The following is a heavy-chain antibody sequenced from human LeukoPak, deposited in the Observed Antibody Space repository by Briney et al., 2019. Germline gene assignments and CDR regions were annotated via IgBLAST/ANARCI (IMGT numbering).Heavy chain of an antibody. J-gene: IGHJ6*02. V-gene: IGHV4-39*01. CDR2: IYYSGTT. Sequence: SETLSLTCTVSGDSISRTSYRWGWIRQPPGKGLEWIGTIYYSGTTYCNPSLKSRVTISLDTSKNQFSLRLSSVTAADTAVYYCARHVVYSGLGVWGHGTTVTVSS. CDR3: ARHVVYSGLGV. D-gene: IGHD2-21*01. CDR1: GDSISRTSYR.